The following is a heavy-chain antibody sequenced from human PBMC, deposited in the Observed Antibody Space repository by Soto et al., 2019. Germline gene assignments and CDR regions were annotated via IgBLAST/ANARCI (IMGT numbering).Heavy chain of an antibody. Sequence: GASVKVSCKASGSTFSSYAISWVRQAPGQGLEWMGGIIPIFGTANYAQKFQGRVTITADESTSTAYMELSSLRSEDTAVYYCASSSAWGVPAANWGQGTLVTVSS. J-gene: IGHJ4*02. CDR1: GSTFSSYA. CDR3: ASSSAWGVPAAN. CDR2: IIPIFGTA. V-gene: IGHV1-69*13. D-gene: IGHD2-2*01.